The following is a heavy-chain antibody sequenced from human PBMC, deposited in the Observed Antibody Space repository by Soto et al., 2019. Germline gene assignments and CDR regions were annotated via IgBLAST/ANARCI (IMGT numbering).Heavy chain of an antibody. Sequence: SETLSLTCTVSGGSISSYYWSWIRQPPGKGLEWIGYIYYSGSTNYNPSLKSRVTISVDTSKNQFSLKLSSVTAADTAVYYCARLEQWLEFDYWGQGTLVTVSS. CDR2: IYYSGST. CDR1: GGSISSYY. V-gene: IGHV4-59*08. CDR3: ARLEQWLEFDY. J-gene: IGHJ4*02. D-gene: IGHD6-19*01.